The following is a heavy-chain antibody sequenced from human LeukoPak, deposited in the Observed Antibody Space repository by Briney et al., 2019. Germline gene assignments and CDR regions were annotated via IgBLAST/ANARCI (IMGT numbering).Heavy chain of an antibody. CDR2: IYYSGST. Sequence: SETLSLTCTLSGGPIRSHYWRWLRPPPGKGLEWIGHIYYSGSTNYNHSLKSRVTVLVDSAKNQFSLKLSSVTAADTAAYYCARDRTGTSPYYYGMDFWGQGTTVTVSS. J-gene: IGHJ6*02. V-gene: IGHV4-59*11. D-gene: IGHD1-1*01. CDR1: GGPIRSHY. CDR3: ARDRTGTSPYYYGMDF.